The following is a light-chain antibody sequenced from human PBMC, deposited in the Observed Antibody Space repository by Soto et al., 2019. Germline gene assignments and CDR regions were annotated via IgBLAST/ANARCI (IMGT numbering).Light chain of an antibody. Sequence: QSVLTQPASVSGSPGQSITISCPGTSRNVGGYNYVSWYQQHPGKAPKLMIYDVSNRPSGFSNLFSGSKSGNTSSLTISGLQAEDEADYYCSSYTSSTLYVFGTGTKVTVL. J-gene: IGLJ1*01. CDR2: DVS. V-gene: IGLV2-14*01. CDR1: SRNVGGYNY. CDR3: SSYTSSTLYV.